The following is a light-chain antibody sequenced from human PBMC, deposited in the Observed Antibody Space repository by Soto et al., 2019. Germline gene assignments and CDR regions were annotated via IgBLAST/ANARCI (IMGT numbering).Light chain of an antibody. CDR3: QQYGTSPFT. Sequence: EIVMTQSPATLSVSPGERATLSCRASQSVSSNLAWYQQKPGQAPRLLIYGASTRATGIPARFSGRGSGTTFTLVISRLEPEDFAVYYCQQYGTSPFTFGQGTKVDIK. CDR2: GAS. CDR1: QSVSSN. J-gene: IGKJ2*01. V-gene: IGKV3-15*01.